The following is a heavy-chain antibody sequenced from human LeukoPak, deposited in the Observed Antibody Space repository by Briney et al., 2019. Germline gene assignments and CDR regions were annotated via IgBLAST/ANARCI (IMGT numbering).Heavy chain of an antibody. Sequence: GRSLRLSCAASGFTFSSYAMHWVRQAPGTGLEWVAFIRYDGTNKYYADSVKGRFTISRDNSKNILYVQMNRLRVEDTAVYYCAGPSSSGVGYWGQGTLVTVSS. V-gene: IGHV3-30*04. CDR3: AGPSSSGVGY. CDR1: GFTFSSYA. J-gene: IGHJ4*02. CDR2: IRYDGTNK. D-gene: IGHD6-6*01.